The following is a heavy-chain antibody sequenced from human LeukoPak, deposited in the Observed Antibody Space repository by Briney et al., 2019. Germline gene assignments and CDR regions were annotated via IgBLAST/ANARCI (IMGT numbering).Heavy chain of an antibody. CDR3: ARDYCGGDCFPDY. J-gene: IGHJ4*02. D-gene: IGHD2-21*02. CDR2: INPNSGGT. V-gene: IGHV1-2*06. CDR1: GYTFSGYY. Sequence: ASVMVSCKASGYTFSGYYMHWVRQAPGQGLEWMGRINPNSGGTNYAQKFQGRVTMTRDTSISTAYMELSRLRSDDTAVYYCARDYCGGDCFPDYWGQGTLVTVSS.